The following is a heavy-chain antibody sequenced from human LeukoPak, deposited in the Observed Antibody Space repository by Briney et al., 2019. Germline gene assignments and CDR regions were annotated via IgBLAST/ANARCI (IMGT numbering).Heavy chain of an antibody. V-gene: IGHV3-66*01. Sequence: PGGSLRLSCAASGFTVSSNSMSWVRQAPGKGLEWVSVIYDGSSTYHTDSVKGRFSISRDNSKNTVYLQMNSLRAEDTAVYYCARALKYDSESTSEYYEYFQHWGQGTLVTVSS. CDR2: IYDGSST. J-gene: IGHJ1*01. D-gene: IGHD3-22*01. CDR1: GFTVSSNS. CDR3: ARALKYDSESTSEYYEYFQH.